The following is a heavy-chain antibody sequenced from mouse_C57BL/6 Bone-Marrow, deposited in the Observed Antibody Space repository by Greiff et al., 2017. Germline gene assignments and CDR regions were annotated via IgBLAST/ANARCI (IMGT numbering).Heavy chain of an antibody. CDR1: GFTFSDYY. J-gene: IGHJ4*01. D-gene: IGHD3-1*01. CDR3: AGTGDIDY. V-gene: IGHV5-12*01. Sequence: EVNLVESGGGLVQPGGSLKLSCAASGFTFSDYYMYWVRQTPEKRLEWVAYISNGGGSTYYPDTVKGRFTISRDNAKNTLYQLKLRLLSADTSMCYCAGTGDIDYWGQGTSVTVSS. CDR2: ISNGGGST.